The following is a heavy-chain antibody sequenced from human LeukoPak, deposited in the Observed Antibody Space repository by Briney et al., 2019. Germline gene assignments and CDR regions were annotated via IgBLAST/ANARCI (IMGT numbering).Heavy chain of an antibody. D-gene: IGHD2-2*01. CDR2: INADNGNT. J-gene: IGHJ6*04. CDR3: ARAIYCSSTRCYYLPYYYGMDV. V-gene: IGHV1-3*01. CDR1: GYTFTNYA. Sequence: WASVKVSCKASGYTFTNYAKHWVRQAPGQRLEWMGWINADNGNTKYSQKFQGRVTITRDTSASTAYMELSSLRSEDTAVYYCARAIYCSSTRCYYLPYYYGMDVWGKGTMVTVSS.